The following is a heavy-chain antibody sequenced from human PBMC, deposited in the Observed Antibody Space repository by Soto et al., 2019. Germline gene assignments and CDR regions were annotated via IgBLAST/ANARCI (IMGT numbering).Heavy chain of an antibody. CDR1: GYTLTNYG. D-gene: IGHD2-2*01. Sequence: QVQLVQSGAEVKKPGASVKVSCKASGYTLTNYGISWVRQAPGQGLAWMGGISGYSGNTNYAQKFHGRVTMTTDTSTSTAYMEVRSLRSDDTAVDYCARGGRCTPTSCFGDYYRGMDVWGQGTTVTVSS. J-gene: IGHJ6*02. CDR3: ARGGRCTPTSCFGDYYRGMDV. CDR2: ISGYSGNT. V-gene: IGHV1-18*04.